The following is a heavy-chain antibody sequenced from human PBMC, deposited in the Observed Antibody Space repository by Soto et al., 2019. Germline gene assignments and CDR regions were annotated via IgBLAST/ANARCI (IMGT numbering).Heavy chain of an antibody. Sequence: QVQLVQSGAEVKKPGASVKVSCKASGYTFTSYYMHWVRQAPGQGLEWMGIINPSGGSTSYAQKCQDRVTLTRDTSTSTVYMELSSLRSEDTAVYYCARDGYYYDSSGYVDYWGQGTLVTVSS. D-gene: IGHD3-22*01. V-gene: IGHV1-46*01. CDR1: GYTFTSYY. CDR3: ARDGYYYDSSGYVDY. CDR2: INPSGGST. J-gene: IGHJ4*02.